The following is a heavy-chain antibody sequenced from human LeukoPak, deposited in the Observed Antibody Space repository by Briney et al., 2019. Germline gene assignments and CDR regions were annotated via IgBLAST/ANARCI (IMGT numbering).Heavy chain of an antibody. V-gene: IGHV4-34*01. CDR2: INHSGST. Sequence: SETLSLTCAVYGGSFSGYYWSWIRQPPGKGLEWIGEINHSGSTNYNPSLKSRVTISVDTSKNQFSLKLSSVTAADTAVYYCARDPVRGVSSYYFDCWGQGTLVTVSS. D-gene: IGHD3-10*01. J-gene: IGHJ4*02. CDR1: GGSFSGYY. CDR3: ARDPVRGVSSYYFDC.